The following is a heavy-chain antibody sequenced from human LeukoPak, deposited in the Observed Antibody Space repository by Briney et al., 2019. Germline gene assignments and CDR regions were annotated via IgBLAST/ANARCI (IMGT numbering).Heavy chain of an antibody. V-gene: IGHV4-39*07. CDR2: IYPSGST. J-gene: IGHJ4*02. CDR1: ADSISSSNYY. D-gene: IGHD4-23*01. Sequence: RSSETLSLTCTASADSISSSNYYWGWIRQPPGKGLEWIGSIYPSGSTYYSPSLKSRVTISVDTSKNQFSLKLSSVTAADTAVYYCARNGGNSKYDYWGQGTLVTVSS. CDR3: ARNGGNSKYDY.